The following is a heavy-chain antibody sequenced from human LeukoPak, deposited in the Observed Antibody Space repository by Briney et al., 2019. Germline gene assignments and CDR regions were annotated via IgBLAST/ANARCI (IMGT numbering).Heavy chain of an antibody. D-gene: IGHD2-2*01. Sequence: ASETLSHMLPGYSFPTHGTSWVRQAPGQALERTGYISAYNCNRHHAQKFLGRVTMTTDTSTPTAYMALRSLRSDATAVYYCARDLGKVPAAMGYWRQGTLLTVSS. CDR3: ARDLGKVPAAMGY. J-gene: IGHJ4*02. CDR1: GYSFPTHG. V-gene: IGHV1-18*01. CDR2: ISAYNCNR.